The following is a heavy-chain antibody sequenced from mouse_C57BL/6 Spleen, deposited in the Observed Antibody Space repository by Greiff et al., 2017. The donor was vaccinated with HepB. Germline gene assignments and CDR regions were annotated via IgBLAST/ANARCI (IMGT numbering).Heavy chain of an antibody. D-gene: IGHD1-1*01. CDR2: IDPNSGGT. Sequence: QVQLKQPGAELVKPGASVKLSCKASGYTFTSYWMHWVKQRPGRGLEWIGRIDPNSGGTKYNEKFKSKATLTVDKPSSTAYMQLSSLTSEDSAVYYCARPYYGSSYPAYWGQGTSVTVSS. CDR3: ARPYYGSSYPAY. CDR1: GYTFTSYW. V-gene: IGHV1-72*01. J-gene: IGHJ4*01.